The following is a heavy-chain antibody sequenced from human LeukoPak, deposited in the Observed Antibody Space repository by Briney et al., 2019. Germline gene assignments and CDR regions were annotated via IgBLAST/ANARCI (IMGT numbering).Heavy chain of an antibody. D-gene: IGHD5-12*01. CDR2: ISYDGSNK. CDR3: ARDGVLDIVATHFDY. CDR1: GFTFSSYA. V-gene: IGHV3-30*04. J-gene: IGHJ4*02. Sequence: GGSLRLSCAASGFTFSSYAMHWVRQAPGKGLEWVAVISYDGSNKYYADSVKGRFTISRDNSKNTLYLQMNSLRAEDTAVYYCARDGVLDIVATHFDYWGQGTLVTVSS.